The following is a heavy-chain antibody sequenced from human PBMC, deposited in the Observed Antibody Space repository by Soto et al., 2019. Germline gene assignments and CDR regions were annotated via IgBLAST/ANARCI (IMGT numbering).Heavy chain of an antibody. J-gene: IGHJ4*02. V-gene: IGHV3-23*01. Sequence: LRLSCGASGFTFSNYAMSWVRQAPAKGLEWVSGISGTGGNTFHADSVKGRFTISRDNSKNTLYLQMYSLRAEDTAVKSCPKLTDVNYYWYFDYWGQGSLVTVS. CDR3: PKLTDVNYYWYFDY. CDR1: GFTFSNYA. CDR2: ISGTGGNT. D-gene: IGHD1-7*01.